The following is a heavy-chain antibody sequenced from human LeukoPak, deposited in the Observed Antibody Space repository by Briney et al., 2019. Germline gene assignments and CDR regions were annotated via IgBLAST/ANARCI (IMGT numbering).Heavy chain of an antibody. V-gene: IGHV4-59*08. CDR3: ARLKLGAYFDL. J-gene: IGHJ2*01. D-gene: IGHD3-16*01. Sequence: SETLSLTCTVSGGSTSSDYWSWIRQSPAKGLEWVGYVYNSGDTGKNPSLKSRVTILLDTSKNQCSLKLTSVSDGDTAVYYCARLKLGAYFDLWGRGTLVTVSS. CDR2: VYNSGDT. CDR1: GGSTSSDY.